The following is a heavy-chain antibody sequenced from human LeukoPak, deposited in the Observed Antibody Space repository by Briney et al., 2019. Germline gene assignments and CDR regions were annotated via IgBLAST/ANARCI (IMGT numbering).Heavy chain of an antibody. D-gene: IGHD1-26*01. Sequence: GGSLRLSCAASGFTFSSYAMHWVRQAPGKGLEWVAVISYDGSNKYYADSVKGRFTISRDNSKNTLYLQMNSLRAEDTAVYYCARDRWELQNFDYWGQGTLVTVSS. CDR3: ARDRWELQNFDY. J-gene: IGHJ4*02. CDR2: ISYDGSNK. CDR1: GFTFSSYA. V-gene: IGHV3-30-3*01.